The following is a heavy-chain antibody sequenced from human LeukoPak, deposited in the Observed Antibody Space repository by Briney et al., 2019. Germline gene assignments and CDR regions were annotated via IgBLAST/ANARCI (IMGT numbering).Heavy chain of an antibody. Sequence: SETLSLTCAVYGGSFSGYYWTWIRQPPGKGLEWIGEINHDGSTNYNPSLKSRVTISVDTSKNQFSLKLSSVTAADTAVYYCARGNREYCSGGSCYRSWWFDPWGQGTLVTVSS. V-gene: IGHV4-34*01. CDR1: GGSFSGYY. D-gene: IGHD2-15*01. J-gene: IGHJ5*02. CDR2: INHDGST. CDR3: ARGNREYCSGGSCYRSWWFDP.